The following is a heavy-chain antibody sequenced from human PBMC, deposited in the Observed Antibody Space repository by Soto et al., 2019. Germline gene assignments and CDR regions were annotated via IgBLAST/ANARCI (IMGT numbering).Heavy chain of an antibody. V-gene: IGHV1-3*01. D-gene: IGHD3-9*01. CDR1: GYTFTSYA. CDR2: INAGNGNT. J-gene: IGHJ4*02. Sequence: QVQLVQSGAEVKKPGASVKVSCKASGYTFTSYAMHWVRQAPGQRLEWMGWINAGNGNTKYSQKFQGRGTITRDTSASTAYMELSSLRSEDTAVYYCARSYYDIPVQDYWGQGTLVTVSS. CDR3: ARSYYDIPVQDY.